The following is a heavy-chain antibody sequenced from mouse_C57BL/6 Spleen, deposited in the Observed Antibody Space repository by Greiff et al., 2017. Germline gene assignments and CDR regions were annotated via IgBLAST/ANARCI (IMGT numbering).Heavy chain of an antibody. Sequence: EVKLQESGGGLVKPGGSLKLSCAASGFTFSSYAMSWVRQTPEKRLEWVATISDGGSYTYYPDNVKGRFTISRDNAKNNLYLQMSHLKSEDTAMYYCARAPLRGWYFDVWGTGTTVTVSS. D-gene: IGHD1-1*01. J-gene: IGHJ1*03. CDR1: GFTFSSYA. CDR3: ARAPLRGWYFDV. CDR2: ISDGGSYT. V-gene: IGHV5-4*03.